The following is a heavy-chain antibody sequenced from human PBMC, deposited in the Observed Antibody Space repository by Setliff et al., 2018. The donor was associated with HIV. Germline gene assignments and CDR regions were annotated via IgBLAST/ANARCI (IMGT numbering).Heavy chain of an antibody. CDR2: VDSEDDKT. D-gene: IGHD2-15*01. V-gene: IGHV1-69-2*01. Sequence: ASVKVSCKASGYSFTDYYMHWVQQAPGKGLEWMGRVDSEDDKTIYAEKFQGRVTMTTATSSDTAYLYLSSLRSEDTAVYYCVTGEGLRFWGQGTLVTVSS. CDR3: VTGEGLRF. CDR1: GYSFTDYY. J-gene: IGHJ4*02.